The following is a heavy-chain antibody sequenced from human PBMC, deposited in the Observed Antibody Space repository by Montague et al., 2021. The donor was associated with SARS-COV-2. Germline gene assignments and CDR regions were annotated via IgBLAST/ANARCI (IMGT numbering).Heavy chain of an antibody. CDR1: GGSVSSYY. CDR2: IYYSGST. D-gene: IGHD3-3*01. Sequence: SETLSLTCTVSGGSVSSYYWSWIRQSPGKGLQWLGYIYYSGSTDYNPSLKSRVTMSVDTSKNQHPLRLNSVTTADTAVYFCARAGGFYDYWSGYSSSAGFFDPWGQGILVTVSS. V-gene: IGHV4-59*02. CDR3: ARAGGFYDYWSGYSSSAGFFDP. J-gene: IGHJ5*02.